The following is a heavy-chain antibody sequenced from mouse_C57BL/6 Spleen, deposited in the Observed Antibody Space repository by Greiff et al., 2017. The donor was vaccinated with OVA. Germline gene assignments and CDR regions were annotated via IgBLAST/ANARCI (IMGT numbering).Heavy chain of an antibody. V-gene: IGHV1-78*01. CDR1: GYTFTDHT. CDR2: ISPSYGRT. D-gene: IGHD2-4*01. Sequence: VQRQQSDAELVKPGASVKISCKVSGYTFTDHTIHWMKQRHAPCLEWIGYISPSYGRTKYNEKFKGKATLTADKSSSTAYMQLNSLTSEDSAVYFCARGDYFYYYAMDYWGQGTSVTVSS. J-gene: IGHJ4*01. CDR3: ARGDYFYYYAMDY.